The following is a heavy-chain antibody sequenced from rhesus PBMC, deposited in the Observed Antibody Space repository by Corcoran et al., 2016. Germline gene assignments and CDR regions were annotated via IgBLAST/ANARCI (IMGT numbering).Heavy chain of an antibody. J-gene: IGHJ4*01. CDR3: ARGVWGSSYFDY. CDR1: GFSLTTSGMG. D-gene: IGHD3-34*01. CDR2: TYWDDDK. Sequence: QVTLKESGPALVKPTQTLTLTCTFSGFSLTTSGMGVGWIRQPPGKALEWLALTYWDDDKRYSTSLKSRLTISKDTSKNQVVLTMTNMDPVDTATYYCARGVWGSSYFDYWGQGVLVTVSS. V-gene: IGHV2-174*01.